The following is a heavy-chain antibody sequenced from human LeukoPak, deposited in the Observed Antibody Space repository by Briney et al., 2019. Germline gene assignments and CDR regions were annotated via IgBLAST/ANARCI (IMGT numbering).Heavy chain of an antibody. Sequence: GGSLRLSCAASGFTFSSYAMSWVRQAPGKGLEWVSAISGSGGSTYYADSVKGRFTISRDNSKNTLYLQMNSLRAEDTAVYYCAKAIGWFGEYYYYRDVWGKGTTVTVSS. CDR3: AKAIGWFGEYYYYRDV. D-gene: IGHD3-10*01. CDR2: ISGSGGST. CDR1: GFTFSSYA. V-gene: IGHV3-23*01. J-gene: IGHJ6*03.